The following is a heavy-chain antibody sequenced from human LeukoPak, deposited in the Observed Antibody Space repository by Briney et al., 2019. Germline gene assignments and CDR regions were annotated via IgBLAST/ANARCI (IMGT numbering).Heavy chain of an antibody. CDR2: ISGSGGST. V-gene: IGHV3-23*01. CDR1: GFTFSSYG. J-gene: IGHJ6*03. D-gene: IGHD2-15*01. CDR3: AKWEPLVAATQVYYYYYMDV. Sequence: GGTLRLSCAASGFTFSSYGMSWVRQAPGKGLEWVSAISGSGGSTYYADSVKGRSTISRDNSKNTLYLQMNSLRAEDTAVYYCAKWEPLVAATQVYYYYYMDVWGKGTTVTISS.